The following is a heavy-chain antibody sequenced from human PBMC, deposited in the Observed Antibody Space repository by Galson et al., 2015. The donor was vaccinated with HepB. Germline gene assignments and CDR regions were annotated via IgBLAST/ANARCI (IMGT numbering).Heavy chain of an antibody. CDR3: ARDSAIFGELLYSALDY. Sequence: SVKVSCKASGYTFTSYYMHWVRQAPGQGLEWMGIINPSGGSTSYAQKFQGRVTMTRDTSTSTVYMELSSLRSEDTAVYYCARDSAIFGELLYSALDYWGQGTLVTVSS. CDR2: INPSGGST. V-gene: IGHV1-46*03. CDR1: GYTFTSYY. D-gene: IGHD3-10*01. J-gene: IGHJ4*02.